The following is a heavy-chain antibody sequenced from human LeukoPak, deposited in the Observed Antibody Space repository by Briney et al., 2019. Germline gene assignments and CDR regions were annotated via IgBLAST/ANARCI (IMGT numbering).Heavy chain of an antibody. CDR1: GYTFASFG. CDR2: INTHNGDT. CDR3: ARDGYRLSGYFYYMDV. V-gene: IGHV1-18*01. D-gene: IGHD2-2*03. Sequence: ASVKVSCKASGYTFASFGITWVRQAPGQGLEWMGWINTHNGDTNYAQKLQGRVTMTTDTSTSTAYMELRSLRSDDTAVYYCARDGYRLSGYFYYMDVWGKGTTVTVSS. J-gene: IGHJ6*03.